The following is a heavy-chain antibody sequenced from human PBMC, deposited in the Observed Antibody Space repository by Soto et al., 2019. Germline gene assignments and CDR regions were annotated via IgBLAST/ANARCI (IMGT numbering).Heavy chain of an antibody. Sequence: EVQLVESGGGLVQPGGSLRLSCAASGFTFSSYWMSWVRQAPGKGLEWVANIKQDGSEKYYVDSVKGRFTISRDNAKNSLYLQMNSLRAEDTAVYYCARLANGGAYCGRDCYSDLVSFDIWSQGTMVTVSS. CDR1: GFTFSSYW. CDR2: IKQDGSEK. D-gene: IGHD2-21*02. CDR3: ARLANGGAYCGRDCYSDLVSFDI. J-gene: IGHJ3*02. V-gene: IGHV3-7*05.